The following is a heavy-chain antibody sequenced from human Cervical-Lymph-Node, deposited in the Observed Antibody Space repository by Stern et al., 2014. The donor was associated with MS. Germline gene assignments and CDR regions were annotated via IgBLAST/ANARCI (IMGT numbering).Heavy chain of an antibody. Sequence: QVQLLQPGAEVKKPGASVQVSCKASEYTLSYFFMPWIRQAPGQGLEWMGVINPSGGFTTYAQRFQGRFTMTRDTSTSTVFMKLSSLTSEDTAVYYCASARNTAFDIWGQGTSVIVSS. CDR2: INPSGGFT. V-gene: IGHV1-46*03. CDR1: EYTLSYFF. J-gene: IGHJ3*02. CDR3: ASARNTAFDI.